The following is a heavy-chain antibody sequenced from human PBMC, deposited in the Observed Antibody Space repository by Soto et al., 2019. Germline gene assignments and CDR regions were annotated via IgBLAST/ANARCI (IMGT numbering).Heavy chain of an antibody. CDR2: ISYDGSNK. CDR3: AGGRDYYYYGMDV. V-gene: IGHV3-30-3*01. Sequence: AGGSLRLSCAASGFTFSSYAMHWVRQAPGKGLEWVAVISYDGSNKYYADSVKGRFTISRDNSKNTLYLQMNSLRAEDTAVYYCAGGRDYYYYGMDVWGQGTTVTVSS. CDR1: GFTFSSYA. J-gene: IGHJ6*02. D-gene: IGHD2-15*01.